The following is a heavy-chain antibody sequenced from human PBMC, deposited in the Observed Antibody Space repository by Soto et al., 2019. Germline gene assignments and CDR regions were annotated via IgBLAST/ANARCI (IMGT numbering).Heavy chain of an antibody. J-gene: IGHJ4*02. CDR1: GYTFTSYG. CDR2: ISAYNGNT. V-gene: IGHV1-18*01. Sequence: ASVKVSCKASGYTFTSYGISWARQAPGQGLEWMGWISAYNGNTNHAQNLQGRVTVTTDTSTSTAYMELRSLRSDDTAVYYCAREAAAGTLDYWGQGTLVTVSS. CDR3: AREAAAGTLDY. D-gene: IGHD6-13*01.